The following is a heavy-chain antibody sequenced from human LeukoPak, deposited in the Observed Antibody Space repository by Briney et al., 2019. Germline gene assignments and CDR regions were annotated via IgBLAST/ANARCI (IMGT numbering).Heavy chain of an antibody. J-gene: IGHJ4*02. D-gene: IGHD6-13*01. V-gene: IGHV4-30-4*08. CDR3: ARGLKRIAAGDY. CDR2: INHSGST. CDR1: GGSISSGDYY. Sequence: SQTLSLTCTVSGGSISSGDYYWSWIRQPPGKGLEWIGEINHSGSTNYNPSLKSRVTISVDTSKNQFSPKLSSVTAADTAVYYCARGLKRIAAGDYWGQGTLVTVSS.